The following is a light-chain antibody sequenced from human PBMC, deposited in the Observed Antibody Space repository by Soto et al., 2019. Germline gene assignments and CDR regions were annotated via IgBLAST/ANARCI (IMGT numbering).Light chain of an antibody. CDR3: LQDYDYPRT. CDR1: QGIRTE. CDR2: AAS. J-gene: IGKJ1*01. V-gene: IGKV1-6*01. Sequence: ATQMTQSPSSLSASVGDRVTIACRASQGIRTELGWYQQKAGEAPKLLIYAASTLQSGVQPSFSGSGSGTDFTLTISSLQPEDFATYYCLQDYDYPRTFDQGTKVEMK.